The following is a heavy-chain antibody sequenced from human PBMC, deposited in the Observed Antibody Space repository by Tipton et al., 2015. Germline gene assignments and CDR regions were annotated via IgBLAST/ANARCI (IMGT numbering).Heavy chain of an antibody. Sequence: QSGAEVKKPGESLKISCKGSGYSFSNYWIGWVRQVPGKGLEWMGIIYPGDSHTRYNPSFQGQVTISADKSISTAYLHWSSLKASDTAMYYCARHVSFYYDTHGSDALDIWAQGTMVTVSS. V-gene: IGHV5-51*01. CDR3: ARHVSFYYDTHGSDALDI. CDR1: GYSFSNYW. J-gene: IGHJ3*02. D-gene: IGHD3-22*01. CDR2: IYPGDSHT.